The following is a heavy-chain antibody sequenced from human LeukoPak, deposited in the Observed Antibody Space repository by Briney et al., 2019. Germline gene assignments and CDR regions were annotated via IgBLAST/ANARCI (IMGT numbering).Heavy chain of an antibody. CDR2: IYSGGDT. CDR3: ARNTGGCFDY. D-gene: IGHD3-10*01. Sequence: GGSLRLSCAASGFTVSSSRMTWVRQAVGKGLECVSFIYSGGDTSYADSVKGRFTISRDNSKSTLYLQMNSLRAEDTAVYYCARNTGGCFDYWGQGTLVTVSS. CDR1: GFTVSSSR. V-gene: IGHV3-53*05. J-gene: IGHJ4*02.